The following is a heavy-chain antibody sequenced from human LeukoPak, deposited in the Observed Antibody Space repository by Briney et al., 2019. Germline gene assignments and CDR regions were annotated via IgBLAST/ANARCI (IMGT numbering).Heavy chain of an antibody. CDR1: GGSLSSYY. V-gene: IGHV4-59*08. J-gene: IGHJ1*01. D-gene: IGHD3-16*01. Sequence: SETLSLTCTVSGGSLSSYYWSWIRQPPGKGLEWIGYIYYRGRTKYTPSLQSRVTISVDTSRNQFSLRLSSVTAADTAVYYCARQSDDLGHFQHWGQGTLVTVSS. CDR2: IYYRGRT. CDR3: ARQSDDLGHFQH.